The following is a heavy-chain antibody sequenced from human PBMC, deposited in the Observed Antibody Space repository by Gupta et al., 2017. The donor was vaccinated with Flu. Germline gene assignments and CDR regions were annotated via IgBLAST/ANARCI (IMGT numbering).Heavy chain of an antibody. D-gene: IGHD1-26*01. CDR1: GGSISYYY. V-gene: IGHV4-59*01. J-gene: IGHJ6*03. CDR3: ASTILGATGDDYYYQYMDV. CDR2: VYYTGNT. Sequence: QVQLQESGPGLVKPSETLSLTCTVPGGSISYYYWSWIRQPPGTGLEWIGHVYYTGNTKHNPSLKSRVTMSVDMSKNQVSLKLTSVTAADTAVYYCASTILGATGDDYYYQYMDVWGKGTTVTVS.